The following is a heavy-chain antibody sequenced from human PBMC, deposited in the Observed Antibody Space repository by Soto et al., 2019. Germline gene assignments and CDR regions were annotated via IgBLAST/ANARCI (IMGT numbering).Heavy chain of an antibody. D-gene: IGHD1-20*01. J-gene: IGHJ5*02. Sequence: RASVKVSCKASGGTFSSSAISWVRQAPGQGLEWMGGIGGIFRTVNYAQKFQGRVTITADEFPSTAYMELSSLRFEDTAVYYCAREPGYKSDPKNWFDPWGQGTLVTVSS. V-gene: IGHV1-69*13. CDR2: IGGIFRTV. CDR3: AREPGYKSDPKNWFDP. CDR1: GGTFSSSA.